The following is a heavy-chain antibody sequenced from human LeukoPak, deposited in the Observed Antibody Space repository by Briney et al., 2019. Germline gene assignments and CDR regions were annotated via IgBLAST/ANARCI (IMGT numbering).Heavy chain of an antibody. CDR2: IYTSGST. J-gene: IGHJ6*03. CDR1: GGSINNANYY. Sequence: PSETLSLTCTVSGGSINNANYYWGWIRQPPGKGLEWIGRIYTSGSTNYNPSLKSRVTISVDTSKNQFSLKLSSVTAADTAVYYCASGEEEDYYYMDVWGKGTTVTVSS. D-gene: IGHD4-17*01. CDR3: ASGEEEDYYYMDV. V-gene: IGHV4-61*02.